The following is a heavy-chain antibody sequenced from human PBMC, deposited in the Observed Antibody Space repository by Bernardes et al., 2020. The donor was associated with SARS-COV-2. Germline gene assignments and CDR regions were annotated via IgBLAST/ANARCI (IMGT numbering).Heavy chain of an antibody. Sequence: GGSLRLSCAVSGFTFNNESMSWVRQSPGKGLEWASTITPAVGGTYYADSVRGRFTISRDSSKSTMSLHMNDLRVEDTAVYYCAKYNSGWYHFDHWGQGTLVTVSS. CDR1: GFTFNNES. CDR2: ITPAVGGT. CDR3: AKYNSGWYHFDH. D-gene: IGHD6-13*01. J-gene: IGHJ4*02. V-gene: IGHV3-23*01.